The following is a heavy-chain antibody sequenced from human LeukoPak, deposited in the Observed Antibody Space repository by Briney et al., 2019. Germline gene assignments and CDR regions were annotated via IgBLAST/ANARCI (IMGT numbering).Heavy chain of an antibody. D-gene: IGHD5-12*01. CDR3: ARVSYSGYRDLDY. J-gene: IGHJ4*02. V-gene: IGHV3-48*03. CDR1: GFTFSSYE. Sequence: PGGSLRLSCAASGFTFSSYEMNWVRQAPVKGLEWVSYISSSGSTIYYADSVKGRFTISRDNAKNSLYLQMNSLRAEDTAVYYCARVSYSGYRDLDYWGQGTLVTVSS. CDR2: ISSSGSTI.